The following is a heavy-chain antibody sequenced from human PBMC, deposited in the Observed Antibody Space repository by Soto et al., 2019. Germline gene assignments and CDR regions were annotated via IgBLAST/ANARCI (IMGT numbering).Heavy chain of an antibody. CDR1: GGSISSYY. V-gene: IGHV4-59*01. D-gene: IGHD5-12*01. CDR2: IYYSGST. CDR3: ARGRGAGGYEGLYGMDV. J-gene: IGHJ6*02. Sequence: SETLSLTCTISGGSISSYYWSWIRQSPGKGLEWIGNIYYSGSTNYNPSLKSRVTISVDTSKNQFSLKLSSVTAADTAVYYCARGRGAGGYEGLYGMDVWGQGTTVTVSS.